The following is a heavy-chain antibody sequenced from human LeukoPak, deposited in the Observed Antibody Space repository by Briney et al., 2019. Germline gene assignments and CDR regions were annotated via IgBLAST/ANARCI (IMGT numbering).Heavy chain of an antibody. CDR1: GFTFDDYA. CDR3: AKDHFRGSYSSSPFDY. CDR2: ISWNSGSI. J-gene: IGHJ4*02. V-gene: IGHV3-9*01. D-gene: IGHD1-26*01. Sequence: GRSLRLSCAASGFTFDDYAMHWVRQAPGKGLEWVSGISWNSGSIGYADSVKGRFTISRDNAKNSLYLQMNSLRAEDTALYYCAKDHFRGSYSSSPFDYWGQGTLVTVSS.